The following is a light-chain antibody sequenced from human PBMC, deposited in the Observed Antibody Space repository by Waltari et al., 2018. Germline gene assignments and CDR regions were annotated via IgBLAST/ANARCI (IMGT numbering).Light chain of an antibody. V-gene: IGKV1-8*01. CDR2: AAS. J-gene: IGKJ1*01. CDR3: HQHYTTPWT. CDR1: QGISSY. Sequence: AIRMTQSPSSLSASTGDRVTITCRASQGISSYLAWYQQKPGKAPKLLIYAASTLQSGVPSRFSGSGSGTDFTLTISCLQAEDVAVYYCHQHYTTPWTFGQGTKVEIK.